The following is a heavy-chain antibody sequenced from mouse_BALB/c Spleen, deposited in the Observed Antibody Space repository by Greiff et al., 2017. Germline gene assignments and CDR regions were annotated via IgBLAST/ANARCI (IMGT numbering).Heavy chain of an antibody. D-gene: IGHD2-14*01. V-gene: IGHV5-17*02. CDR1: GFTFSSFG. CDR3: AREDRYFDY. Sequence: EVQLVESGGGLVQPGGSRKLSCAASGFTFSSFGMHWVRQAPEKGLEWVAYISSGSSTIYYADTVKGRFTISRDNPKNTLFLQMTSLRSEDTAMYYCAREDRYFDYWGQGTTLTVSS. CDR2: ISSGSSTI. J-gene: IGHJ2*01.